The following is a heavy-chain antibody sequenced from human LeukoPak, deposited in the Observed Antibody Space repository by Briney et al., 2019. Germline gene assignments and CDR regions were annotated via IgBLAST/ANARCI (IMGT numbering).Heavy chain of an antibody. J-gene: IGHJ4*02. Sequence: GGSLRLSCAASGFTFSSYSMNWVRPAPGKGLEWVSSINNSSSYIYYADSVKGRFTISRDNAKNSLYLQMDSLGAGDTAVYYCARAGSGSYYSGYWGQGTLVTVSS. V-gene: IGHV3-21*01. D-gene: IGHD3-10*01. CDR1: GFTFSSYS. CDR3: ARAGSGSYYSGY. CDR2: INNSSSYI.